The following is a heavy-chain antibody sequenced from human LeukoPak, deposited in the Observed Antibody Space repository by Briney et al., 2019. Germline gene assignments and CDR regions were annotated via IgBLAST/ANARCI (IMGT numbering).Heavy chain of an antibody. CDR1: GFTFSTAS. V-gene: IGHV3-53*01. CDR2: IYSGGNT. Sequence: GGSLRLSCAASGFTFSTASMNWVRQAPGKGLEWVSIIYSGGNTYYADSVKGRLTISRDNSKNTLYLQMNSLRVEDTAVYYCAGSGRAALFDYWGQGTLVTVSS. D-gene: IGHD6-6*01. J-gene: IGHJ4*02. CDR3: AGSGRAALFDY.